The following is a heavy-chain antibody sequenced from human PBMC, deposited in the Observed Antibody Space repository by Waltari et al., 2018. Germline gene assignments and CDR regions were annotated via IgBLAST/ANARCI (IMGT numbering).Heavy chain of an antibody. CDR3: ARAYDSTGYYRYFDL. D-gene: IGHD3-22*01. CDR2: VYFTGTT. V-gene: IGHV4-39*01. CDR1: GASISSSVHY. J-gene: IGHJ2*01. Sequence: QLQLQESGPGLVKPSETLSLACNVSGASISSSVHYWGWFRQPPGKGLEWIGSVYFTGTTYYNPSVKSRISISVDTSKSQFSLRLTSVTAADTAVYYCARAYDSTGYYRYFDLWGRGTLVTISS.